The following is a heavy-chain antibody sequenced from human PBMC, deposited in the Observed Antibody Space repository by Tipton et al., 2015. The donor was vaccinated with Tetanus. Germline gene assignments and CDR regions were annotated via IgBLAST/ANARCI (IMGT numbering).Heavy chain of an antibody. CDR3: ARKMMEGIGAFDI. J-gene: IGHJ3*02. CDR1: GGTFNNYA. V-gene: IGHV1-69*06. CDR2: IFPQFGTS. Sequence: QLVQSGAEVKKPGSSVRVSCKTSGGTFNNYAISWVRQAPGQGLEWMGGIFPQFGTSNYAPKFQGRVTMTRDRASRTAYMELSSLRSDDTAVYYCARKMMEGIGAFDIWGQGTMVTVSS. D-gene: IGHD3-10*01.